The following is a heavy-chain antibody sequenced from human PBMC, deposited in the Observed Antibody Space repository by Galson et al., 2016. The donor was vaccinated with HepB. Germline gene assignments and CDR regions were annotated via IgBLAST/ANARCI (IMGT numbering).Heavy chain of an antibody. D-gene: IGHD2-15*01. CDR2: INPSGGST. Sequence: SVKVSCKASGYTFTSYYMHWVRQAPGQGLEWMGIINPSGGSTSYAQKFQGRVTMTRDTSTSPVYMVPSSLGSEDTAVYYCSRGPRWLPTYYYHYMDVWGKGTTVTVSS. CDR1: GYTFTSYY. J-gene: IGHJ6*03. V-gene: IGHV1-46*01. CDR3: SRGPRWLPTYYYHYMDV.